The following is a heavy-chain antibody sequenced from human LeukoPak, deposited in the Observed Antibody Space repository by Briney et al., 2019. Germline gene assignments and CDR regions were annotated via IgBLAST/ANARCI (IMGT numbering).Heavy chain of an antibody. CDR3: AKASGSYGSDAFDI. J-gene: IGHJ3*02. CDR2: RGYDGNNE. Sequence: AGSLTLSCPGSGCTFSRYGLHWVRQAAGKGLEWVAFRGYDGNNEYYAESVEGRFTISRDNSKNTLYLQMNNLRAEDTAVYYCAKASGSYGSDAFDIWGQGTMVTVSS. V-gene: IGHV3-30*02. D-gene: IGHD1-26*01. CDR1: GCTFSRYG.